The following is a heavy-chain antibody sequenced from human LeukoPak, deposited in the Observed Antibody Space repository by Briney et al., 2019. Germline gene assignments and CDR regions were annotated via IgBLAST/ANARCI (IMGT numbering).Heavy chain of an antibody. Sequence: ASVKVSCKASGYTFTSYGISWVRQASGQGLEWMGWISAYNGNTNYAQKLQGRVTMTTDTSTSTACMELRSLRSDDTAVYYCARVGATHTYYYYYMDVWGKGTTVTVSS. D-gene: IGHD1-26*01. CDR2: ISAYNGNT. CDR1: GYTFTSYG. CDR3: ARVGATHTYYYYYMDV. V-gene: IGHV1-18*01. J-gene: IGHJ6*03.